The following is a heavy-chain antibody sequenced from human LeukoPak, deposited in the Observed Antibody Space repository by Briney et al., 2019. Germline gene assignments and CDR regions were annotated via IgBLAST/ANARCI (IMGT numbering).Heavy chain of an antibody. J-gene: IGHJ3*02. CDR2: INHSGST. CDR1: GGSFSGYY. Sequence: SETLSLTCAVYGGSFSGYYWSWIRQPPGKGLEWIGEINHSGSTNYNPSLKSRVTISVDTSKIQFSLKLSSVTAADTAVYYCARGLPDIVVVPAAIRHAFGIWGQGTMVTVSS. D-gene: IGHD2-2*02. CDR3: ARGLPDIVVVPAAIRHAFGI. V-gene: IGHV4-34*01.